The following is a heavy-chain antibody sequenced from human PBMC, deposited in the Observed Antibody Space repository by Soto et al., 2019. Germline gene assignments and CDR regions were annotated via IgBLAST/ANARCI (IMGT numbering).Heavy chain of an antibody. D-gene: IGHD5-18*01. CDR3: ARDWGPGRGDTAMVGPSYPGDYYYYGMDV. CDR2: IIPIFGTA. Sequence: GASVHVSCKASGGTFSSYAISWVRQAPGQGLEWMGGIIPIFGTANYAQKFQGRVTITADESTSTAYMELSSLRSEDTAVYYCARDWGPGRGDTAMVGPSYPGDYYYYGMDVWGQGTTVTVSS. V-gene: IGHV1-69*13. J-gene: IGHJ6*02. CDR1: GGTFSSYA.